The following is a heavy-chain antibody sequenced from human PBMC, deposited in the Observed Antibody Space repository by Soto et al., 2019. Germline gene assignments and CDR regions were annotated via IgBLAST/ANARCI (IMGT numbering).Heavy chain of an antibody. CDR3: ARESRDDIVLVPAAPDYYYGMDV. D-gene: IGHD2-2*01. CDR1: GGSISSGGYY. Sequence: QVQLQESGPGLVKPSQTLSLTCTVSGGSISSGGYYWSWIRQHPGKGLEWIGYIYYSGSTYYNPSLKSRVTISVDTSKNQFSLKLSSVTAADTAVYYCARESRDDIVLVPAAPDYYYGMDVWGQGTTVTVSS. CDR2: IYYSGST. V-gene: IGHV4-31*03. J-gene: IGHJ6*02.